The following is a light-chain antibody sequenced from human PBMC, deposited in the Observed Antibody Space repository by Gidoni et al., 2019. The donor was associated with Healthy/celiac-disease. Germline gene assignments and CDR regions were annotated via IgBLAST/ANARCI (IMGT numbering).Light chain of an antibody. CDR2: DAS. Sequence: DIQMTQSPSSLSASVGDRVTITCRASQDIRNYLNWYQQKPGKSPKLLIYDASHLETGVPSRFSGSGSGTDFTFTISSLQPEDIATYYCQQYDNLPFTFGPGTKVEIK. J-gene: IGKJ3*01. CDR1: QDIRNY. V-gene: IGKV1-33*01. CDR3: QQYDNLPFT.